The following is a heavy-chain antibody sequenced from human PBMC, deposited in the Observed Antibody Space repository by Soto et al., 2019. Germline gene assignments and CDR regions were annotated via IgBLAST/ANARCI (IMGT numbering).Heavy chain of an antibody. CDR2: IYYSGST. J-gene: IGHJ6*02. CDR3: ARDRYCGGDACGMDV. Sequence: KSSETLSLTCTVSGGSISSGGYYWSWIRQHPGKGLEWIGYIYYSGSTYYNPSLKSRVTISVDTSKNQFSLKLSSVTAADTAVYYCARDRYCGGDACGMDVWGQGTTVTVSS. CDR1: GGSISSGGYY. D-gene: IGHD2-21*02. V-gene: IGHV4-31*03.